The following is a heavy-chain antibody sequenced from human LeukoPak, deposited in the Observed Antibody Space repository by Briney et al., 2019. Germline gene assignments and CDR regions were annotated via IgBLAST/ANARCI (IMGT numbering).Heavy chain of an antibody. V-gene: IGHV3-23*01. CDR1: GFTFSSYA. CDR3: AKDQAYCSGGSCYSSFDY. J-gene: IGHJ4*02. D-gene: IGHD2-15*01. CDR2: ISGSGGST. Sequence: PGGSLRLSCAASGFTFSSYAMSWARQVPGKGLEWVSGISGSGGSTYYADSVKGRFTISRDNSKNTLYLQMNSLRAEDTAVYYCAKDQAYCSGGSCYSSFDYWGQGTLVTVSS.